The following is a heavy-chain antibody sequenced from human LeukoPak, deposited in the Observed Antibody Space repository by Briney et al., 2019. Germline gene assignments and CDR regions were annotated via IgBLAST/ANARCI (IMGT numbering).Heavy chain of an antibody. D-gene: IGHD2-8*01. CDR2: IYYSGST. J-gene: IGHJ4*02. CDR3: ARLQFLGVGDY. Sequence: SETLSLTCTVSGGSISSSSYYWGWIRQPPGKGLEWIGSIYYSGSTYYNPSLKSRVTISVDTSKNQFSLKLSSVTAADTAVYYCARLQFLGVGDYWGQGTLVTVSP. CDR1: GGSISSSSYY. V-gene: IGHV4-39*01.